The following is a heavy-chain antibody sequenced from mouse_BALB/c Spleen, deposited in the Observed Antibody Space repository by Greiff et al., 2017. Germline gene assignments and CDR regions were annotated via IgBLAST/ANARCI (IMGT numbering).Heavy chain of an antibody. CDR2: IDPANGNT. J-gene: IGHJ1*01. CDR3: ARVYGSSFYWYFDV. Sequence: VQVQQSGAELVKPGASVKLSCTASGFNIKDTYMHWVKQRPEQGLEWIGRIDPANGNTKYDPKFQGKATITADTSSNTAYLQLSSLTSEDTAVYYCARVYGSSFYWYFDVWGAGTTVTVSS. CDR1: GFNIKDTY. D-gene: IGHD1-1*01. V-gene: IGHV14-3*02.